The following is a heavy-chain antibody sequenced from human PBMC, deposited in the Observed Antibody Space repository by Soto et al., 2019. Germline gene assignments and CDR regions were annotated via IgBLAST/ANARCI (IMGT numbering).Heavy chain of an antibody. Sequence: PSETLSLTCTVSGGSISSYYWSWIRQPPGKGLEWIGYIYYSGSTNHNPSLKSRVTISVDTSKNQFSLKLSSVTAADTAVYYCARRNCGGDCYTYNWFDPWGQGTLVTVSS. CDR2: IYYSGST. CDR1: GGSISSYY. CDR3: ARRNCGGDCYTYNWFDP. D-gene: IGHD2-21*02. V-gene: IGHV4-59*08. J-gene: IGHJ5*02.